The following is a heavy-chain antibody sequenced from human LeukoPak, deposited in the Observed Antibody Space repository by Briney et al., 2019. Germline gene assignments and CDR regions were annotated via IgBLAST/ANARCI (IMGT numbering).Heavy chain of an antibody. CDR3: VRQFAS. CDR1: GFTFSSYG. J-gene: IGHJ4*02. CDR2: ISGSGGSI. V-gene: IGHV3-23*01. Sequence: GGSLRLSCAASGFTFSSYGMSWVRQAPGKGLEWVSSISGSGGSIYYADSVKGRFTISRDNSKNTLVLQMNSLRVEDTALYYCVRQFASWGQGTLVTVSS.